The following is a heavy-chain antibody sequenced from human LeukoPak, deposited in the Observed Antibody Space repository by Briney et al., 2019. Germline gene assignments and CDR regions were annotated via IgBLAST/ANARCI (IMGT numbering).Heavy chain of an antibody. J-gene: IGHJ5*02. CDR2: IIPKSGGT. CDR1: GYTFTGYY. V-gene: IGHV1-2*02. D-gene: IGHD4-17*01. CDR3: ARDYGDYP. Sequence: ASVKVSCKASGYTFTGYYIHCVRQAPGQGFEWMGWIIPKSGGTSYAQKFQGRVTVTRDTSISTAYMELSGLTSDDTAVYYCARDYGDYPWGQGTLVTVSS.